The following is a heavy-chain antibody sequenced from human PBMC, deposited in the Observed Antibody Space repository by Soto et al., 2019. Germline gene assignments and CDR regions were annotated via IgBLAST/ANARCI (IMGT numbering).Heavy chain of an antibody. CDR2: ISYDGSNK. Sequence: QVQLVESGGGVVQPGRSLRLYCAASGFTFSSYAMHWVRQAPGKGLEWVAVISYDGSNKYYADSVKGRFTISRDNSKNTLYLQMNSLRAEDTAVYYCARVYHPYGFWSRYYHHYYYGMDVWGQGTTVTVSS. CDR1: GFTFSSYA. J-gene: IGHJ6*02. CDR3: ARVYHPYGFWSRYYHHYYYGMDV. V-gene: IGHV3-30-3*01. D-gene: IGHD3-3*01.